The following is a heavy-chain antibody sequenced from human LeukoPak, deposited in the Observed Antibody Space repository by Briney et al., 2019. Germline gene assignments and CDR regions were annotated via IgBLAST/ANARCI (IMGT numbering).Heavy chain of an antibody. V-gene: IGHV5-51*01. J-gene: IGHJ4*02. Sequence: KPGESLKISCKGSGYSFTSYWIGWVRQMPGKGLEWMGIIYPGDSDTRYSPSFQGQVTISADKSISTAYLQWSSLKASDTAMYYCARQSLEIAAAGFFDYWGQGTLVTVSS. CDR2: IYPGDSDT. CDR3: ARQSLEIAAAGFFDY. CDR1: GYSFTSYW. D-gene: IGHD6-13*01.